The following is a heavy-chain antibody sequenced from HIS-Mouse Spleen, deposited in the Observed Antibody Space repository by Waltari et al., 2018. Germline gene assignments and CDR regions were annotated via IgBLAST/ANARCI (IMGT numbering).Heavy chain of an antibody. J-gene: IGHJ3*02. V-gene: IGHV3-30*03. D-gene: IGHD2-2*01. CDR3: TTPHRFMPHDAFDI. CDR2: ISYDGSNK. CDR1: GFTFSRYG. Sequence: QVQLVEAGGGVVQPGRSLSLSCAASGFTFSRYGIRGGRRAPGKGLGWVAVISYDGSNKYYADSVKGRFTISRDNSKNTLYLQMNSLKTEDTAVYYCTTPHRFMPHDAFDIWGQGTMVTVSS.